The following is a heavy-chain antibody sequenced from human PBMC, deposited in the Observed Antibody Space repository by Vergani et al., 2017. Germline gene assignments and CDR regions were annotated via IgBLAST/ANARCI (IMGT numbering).Heavy chain of an antibody. CDR2: INHSGST. V-gene: IGHV4-34*01. CDR3: ARGYYYDSSGYYYLDS. CDR1: GGSFSGYY. Sequence: QVQLQQWGAGLLKPSETLSLTCAVYGGSFSGYYWSWIRQPPGKGLEWIGEINHSGSTNYNPSLKSRVTISVDTSKNQISLKLSSVTAADTAVYYCARGYYYDSSGYYYLDSWGQGTLVTVSS. J-gene: IGHJ4*02. D-gene: IGHD3-22*01.